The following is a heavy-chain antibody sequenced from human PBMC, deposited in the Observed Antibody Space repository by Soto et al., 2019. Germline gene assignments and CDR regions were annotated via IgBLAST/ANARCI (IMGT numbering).Heavy chain of an antibody. V-gene: IGHV5-51*01. CDR3: ARISYYSYYYGMDV. Sequence: PXESLKLYCECSGYSFTSYWIALVLQMPGKGLEWMGIIYPGDSDTRYSPSFQGQVTISADKSISTAYLQWSSLKASDTAMYYCARISYYSYYYGMDVWGQGTTVTVSS. CDR2: IYPGDSDT. CDR1: GYSFTSYW. D-gene: IGHD3-16*01. J-gene: IGHJ6*02.